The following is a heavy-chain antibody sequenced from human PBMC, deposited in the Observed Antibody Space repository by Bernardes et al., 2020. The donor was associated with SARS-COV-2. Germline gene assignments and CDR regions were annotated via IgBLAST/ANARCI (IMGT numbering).Heavy chain of an antibody. CDR1: GGSISCYY. J-gene: IGHJ6*02. CDR3: ARVTAVAGNYYYYGMDV. CDR2: IYTSGST. D-gene: IGHD6-19*01. Sequence: SEPLYLTCTVSGGSISCYYWRWIRQPAGKGLEWIGRIYTSGSTNYNPSLKSRVTMSVDTSKNQFSLKLSSLTAADTAVYYCARVTAVAGNYYYYGMDVWGQGTTVTVSS. V-gene: IGHV4-4*07.